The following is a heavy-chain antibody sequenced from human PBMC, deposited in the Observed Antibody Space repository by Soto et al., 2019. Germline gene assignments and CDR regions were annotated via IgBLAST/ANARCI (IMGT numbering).Heavy chain of an antibody. V-gene: IGHV1-18*01. CDR2: ISAYNGNT. J-gene: IGHJ4*02. CDR3: ARDPVPLAEGYDFSFYFDY. CDR1: GYTFTSYG. Sequence: QVPLVQSGAEVKKPGASVKVSCKASGYTFTSYGISWVRQAPGQGLEWMGWISAYNGNTNYAQKLQGRVTMTTDTSTSTAYMELRSLRSYDTAVYYCARDPVPLAEGYDFSFYFDYWGQGTLVTVSS. D-gene: IGHD3-3*01.